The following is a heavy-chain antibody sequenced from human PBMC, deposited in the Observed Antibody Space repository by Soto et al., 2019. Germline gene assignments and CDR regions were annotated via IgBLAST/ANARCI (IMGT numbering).Heavy chain of an antibody. CDR3: AGYCSSTSCYPDAFDI. J-gene: IGHJ3*02. CDR2: IYYSGST. CDR1: GGSISSGGYY. V-gene: IGHV4-31*03. Sequence: SETLSLTCTVSGGSISSGGYYWSWIRQHPGKGLEWIGYIYYSGSTYYNPSLKSRVTISVDTSKNQFSLKLSSVTAADTVVYYCAGYCSSTSCYPDAFDIWGQGTMVTVSS. D-gene: IGHD2-2*01.